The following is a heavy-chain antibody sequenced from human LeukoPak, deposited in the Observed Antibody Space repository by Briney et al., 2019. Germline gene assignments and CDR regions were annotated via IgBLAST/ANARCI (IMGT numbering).Heavy chain of an antibody. CDR1: GFTFSNGW. J-gene: IGHJ4*02. V-gene: IGHV4-4*02. Sequence: GSLRLSCAVSGFTFSNGWMSWVRQPPGKGLEWIGEMYLSGTTHSNPSVKSRVTISIDKSKNQFFLNLSSVTAADTAVYYCAGLVGRYSSGLYYYYFDYWGQGTLVTVSS. CDR2: MYLSGTT. CDR3: AGLVGRYSSGLYYYYFDY. D-gene: IGHD3-22*01.